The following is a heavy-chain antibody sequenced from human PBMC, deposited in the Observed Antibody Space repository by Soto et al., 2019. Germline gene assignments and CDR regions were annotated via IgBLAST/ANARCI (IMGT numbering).Heavy chain of an antibody. Sequence: PGGSLRLSCADSGFTFSSYGMHWVRQAPGKWLEWLAVISYDGSNEYYADSVKGRFTISRDNSKNTLYLQMNSLRAEDTAVYYCAKSLVVGGGPPYSSYYYYMDVWGKGTTVTVSS. J-gene: IGHJ6*03. CDR3: AKSLVVGGGPPYSSYYYYMDV. CDR2: ISYDGSNE. D-gene: IGHD4-4*01. CDR1: GFTFSSYG. V-gene: IGHV3-30*18.